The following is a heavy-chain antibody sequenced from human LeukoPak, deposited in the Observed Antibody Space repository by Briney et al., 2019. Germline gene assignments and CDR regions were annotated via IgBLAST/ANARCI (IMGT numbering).Heavy chain of an antibody. CDR3: ARLGAAAVDY. J-gene: IGHJ4*02. CDR1: GYIFTNYF. CDR2: INPSSGSI. V-gene: IGHV1-46*01. D-gene: IGHD6-13*01. Sequence: ASVKVSCKASGYIFTNYFIHWVRQAPGQGLEWMGIINPSSGSITYAQKFQGRVNMTRDRSTSTVYMELSHLRFEDTAVYYCARLGAAAVDYWGQGTLVTVSS.